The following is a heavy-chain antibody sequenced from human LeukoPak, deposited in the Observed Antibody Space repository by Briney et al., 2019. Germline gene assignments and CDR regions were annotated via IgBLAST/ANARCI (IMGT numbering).Heavy chain of an antibody. CDR1: GFTFSSYA. CDR2: ISGSGGST. Sequence: HPGGSLRLSCAASGFTFSSYAMSWVRQAPGKGLEWVSAISGSGGSTYYADSVKGRFTISRDNAKNSLYLQMNSLRAEDTAVYYCAKMYGGTYIGSWGQGTLVTVSA. J-gene: IGHJ4*02. D-gene: IGHD1-26*01. V-gene: IGHV3-23*01. CDR3: AKMYGGTYIGS.